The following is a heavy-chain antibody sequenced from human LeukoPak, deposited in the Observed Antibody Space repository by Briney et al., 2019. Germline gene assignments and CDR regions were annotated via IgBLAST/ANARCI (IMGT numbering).Heavy chain of an antibody. D-gene: IGHD4-17*01. Sequence: GGSLRLSCAASGFTVSSNYMSWVRQAPGKGLEWVSVIYGGGSTYYADSVKGRFTISRDNSKNTLYLQMNSLRAEDTAVYYCAREIYGDYGRFDYWGQGTLVTVSS. V-gene: IGHV3-53*01. CDR2: IYGGGST. CDR3: AREIYGDYGRFDY. CDR1: GFTVSSNY. J-gene: IGHJ4*02.